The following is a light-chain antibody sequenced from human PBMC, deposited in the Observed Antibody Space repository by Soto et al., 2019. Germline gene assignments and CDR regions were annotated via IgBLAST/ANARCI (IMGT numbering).Light chain of an antibody. V-gene: IGKV3-15*01. CDR2: GAS. CDR1: QSVSSN. Sequence: EIVMTQSPATLSVSPGERATLSCRASQSVSSNLAWYKQKPGQAPRLLIYGASTRATGLPDRISGSGSGTEFTLTISSLQSEDFALYYCQQYNDWPPTFGGGTKVEIK. J-gene: IGKJ4*01. CDR3: QQYNDWPPT.